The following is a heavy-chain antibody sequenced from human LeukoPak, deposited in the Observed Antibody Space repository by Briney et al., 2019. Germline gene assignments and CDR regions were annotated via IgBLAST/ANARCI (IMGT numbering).Heavy chain of an antibody. Sequence: RASVKVSCKASGYTFTSYYIHWVRQAPGQGLEWMGIINPSGGSTNYAQKFQGRVTMTRDTSTSTVYMELSSLRSDDTAVYYCARGPRITLVRGGQWYFCMDVWGKGTTVTVSS. V-gene: IGHV1-46*01. J-gene: IGHJ6*03. D-gene: IGHD3-10*01. CDR3: ARGPRITLVRGGQWYFCMDV. CDR1: GYTFTSYY. CDR2: INPSGGST.